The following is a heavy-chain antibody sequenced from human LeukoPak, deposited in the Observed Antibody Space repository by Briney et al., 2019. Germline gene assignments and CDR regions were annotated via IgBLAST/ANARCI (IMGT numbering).Heavy chain of an antibody. CDR2: ISWNSGSI. CDR1: GFTFSNAW. Sequence: GGSLRLSCAASGFTFSNAWMSWVRQAPGKGLEWVSGISWNSGSIGYADSVKGRFTISRDNAKNSLYLQMDSLRAEDTALYYCAKDTESGYSYGPAFDYWGQGTLVTVSS. D-gene: IGHD5-18*01. J-gene: IGHJ4*02. V-gene: IGHV3-9*01. CDR3: AKDTESGYSYGPAFDY.